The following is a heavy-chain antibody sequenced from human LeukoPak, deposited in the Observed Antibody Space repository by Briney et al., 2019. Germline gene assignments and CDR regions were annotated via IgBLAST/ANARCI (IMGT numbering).Heavy chain of an antibody. CDR3: ARADSVPADDYHYWYMDV. CDR1: GYTFTGYY. V-gene: IGHV1-2*02. CDR2: INPNSGDT. J-gene: IGHJ6*03. D-gene: IGHD2-2*01. Sequence: ASVKVSCKASGYTFTGYYMHWVRQDLRQGLQWMGWINPNSGDTEYAQKFQGRVTMTRDTSISTVYMELSSLRSDDTAVYYCARADSVPADDYHYWYMDVWGRGTTVTVSS.